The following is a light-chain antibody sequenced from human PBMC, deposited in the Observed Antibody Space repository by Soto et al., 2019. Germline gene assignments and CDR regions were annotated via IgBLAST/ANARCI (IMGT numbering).Light chain of an antibody. Sequence: QLVLTQPPSVSGTPGQRVTISCSGSSSNIGRNPVNWYQQFPGTAPKLLIYTNNQRPSGVPDRFSGSKSGTSASLAISGLQSEDEAEYYCSSYTSSSTPHVVSGGGTKLTVL. CDR2: TNN. CDR1: SSNIGRNP. J-gene: IGLJ2*01. CDR3: SSYTSSSTPHVV. V-gene: IGLV1-44*01.